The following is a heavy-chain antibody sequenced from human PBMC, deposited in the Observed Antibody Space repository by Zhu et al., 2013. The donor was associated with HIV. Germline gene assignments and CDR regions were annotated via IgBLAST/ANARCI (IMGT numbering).Heavy chain of an antibody. D-gene: IGHD3-3*01. CDR1: GYNFTGYY. CDR3: ARDVRITIFGVVTDYYMDV. Sequence: QVQLVQSGAEVKKPGASVKVSCKASGYNFTGYYMHWVRQAPGQGLEWMGWINPNSGGTNYAQKFQGRVTMTRDTSISTAYMELSRLRSDDTAVYYCARDVRITIFGVVTDYYMDVWGKGTTVTVXS. CDR2: INPNSGGT. V-gene: IGHV1-2*02. J-gene: IGHJ6*03.